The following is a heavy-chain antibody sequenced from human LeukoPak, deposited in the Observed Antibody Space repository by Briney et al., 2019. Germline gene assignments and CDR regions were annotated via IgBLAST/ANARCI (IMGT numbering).Heavy chain of an antibody. J-gene: IGHJ3*02. CDR3: ASPVLVRGAFDI. D-gene: IGHD3-10*01. V-gene: IGHV1-18*01. CDR2: ISAYNGNT. Sequence: ASVKVSCKASGYTFTSYGISWVRQAPGQGLEWMGWISAYNGNTNYAQKLQGRVTMTTDTSTSTAYMELRSLRSDDTAVYYCASPVLVRGAFDIWGQGTMVTVSS. CDR1: GYTFTSYG.